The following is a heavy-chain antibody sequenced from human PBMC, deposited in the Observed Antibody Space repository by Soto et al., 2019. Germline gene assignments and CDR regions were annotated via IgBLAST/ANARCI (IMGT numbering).Heavy chain of an antibody. Sequence: PSETLSLTCAVSGGSISSSNWWSWVRQRPGKGLEWIGEIYHSGSTNYNPSLKSRVTISVDKSKNQFSLKLSSVTAADTAVYYCATPTPLRGAMITIINFGFWGQGTPVTVSS. V-gene: IGHV4-4*02. CDR1: GGSISSSNW. D-gene: IGHD3-10*01. CDR2: IYHSGST. CDR3: ATPTPLRGAMITIINFGF. J-gene: IGHJ4*02.